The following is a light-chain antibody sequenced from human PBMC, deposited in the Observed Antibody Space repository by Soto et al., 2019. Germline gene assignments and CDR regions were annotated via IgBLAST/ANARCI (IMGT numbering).Light chain of an antibody. V-gene: IGKV3-20*01. J-gene: IGKJ2*01. CDR2: GAS. CDR1: QSVSSSY. CDR3: QQYGSSPYT. Sequence: EIVLTQSPGTLSLSPGERATLSCRASQSVSSSYLAWYQQKPGQAPRLLIYGASSRATGIPDRFSGSGSGRDFTITTRRLEPEDFTVYYCQQYGSSPYTFGQGTKLEIK.